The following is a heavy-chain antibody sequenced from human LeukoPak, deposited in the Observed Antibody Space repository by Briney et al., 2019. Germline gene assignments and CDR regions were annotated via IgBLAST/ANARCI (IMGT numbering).Heavy chain of an antibody. Sequence: AGGSLRLSCAASGFTFSSYGMSWVRQAPGRGLEWVSSISSSGDRTHHADPVKGRFTISRDNSKNTLYLQMNSLRAEDTAVYYCAKDGSIVYSYTYLDYWGQGTLVTVSS. CDR1: GFTFSSYG. D-gene: IGHD3-16*01. CDR2: ISSSGDRT. CDR3: AKDGSIVYSYTYLDY. J-gene: IGHJ4*02. V-gene: IGHV3-23*01.